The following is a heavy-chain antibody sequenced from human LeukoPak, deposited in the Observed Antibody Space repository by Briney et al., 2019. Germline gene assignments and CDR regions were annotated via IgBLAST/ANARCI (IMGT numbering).Heavy chain of an antibody. Sequence: SETLSLTCTVSGGSISSGGYYRSWIRQHPGKGLEWIGYIYYSGSTYYNPSLKSRVTISVDTSKNQFSLKLSSVTAADTAVYYCATSSGSYEQDAFDIWAQGTMVTVSS. CDR2: IYYSGST. CDR1: GGSISSGGYY. CDR3: ATSSGSYEQDAFDI. D-gene: IGHD1-26*01. V-gene: IGHV4-31*03. J-gene: IGHJ3*02.